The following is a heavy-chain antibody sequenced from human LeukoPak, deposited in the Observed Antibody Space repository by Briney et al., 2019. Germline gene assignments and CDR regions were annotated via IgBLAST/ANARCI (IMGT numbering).Heavy chain of an antibody. CDR1: GFTFSSYW. V-gene: IGHV3-74*01. CDR2: INSDGSST. J-gene: IGHJ6*03. Sequence: GGSLRLSCAASGFTFSSYWMHWVRQAPGKGLVWVSRINSDGSSTSYADSVKGRFTISRDNAKNTMNLQMNSLRAEDTAVYYCAKALKVVAGSGPVDYYYYMDVWGKGTTVTISS. CDR3: AKALKVVAGSGPVDYYYYMDV. D-gene: IGHD6-19*01.